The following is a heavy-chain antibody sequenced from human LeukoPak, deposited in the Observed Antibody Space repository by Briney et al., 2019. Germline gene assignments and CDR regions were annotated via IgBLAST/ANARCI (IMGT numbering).Heavy chain of an antibody. CDR2: ISTSGSHM. J-gene: IGHJ4*02. D-gene: IGHD3-22*01. Sequence: GGSLRLSCAASGFSFNNYNINWVRQAPGKGLEWVSSISTSGSHMYYADSVKGRFTISRDNGKSSLYLQMNSLRAEDTAVYYCARGVYDSTGYYQYWGQGTLVTVSS. CDR3: ARGVYDSTGYYQY. V-gene: IGHV3-21*01. CDR1: GFSFNNYN.